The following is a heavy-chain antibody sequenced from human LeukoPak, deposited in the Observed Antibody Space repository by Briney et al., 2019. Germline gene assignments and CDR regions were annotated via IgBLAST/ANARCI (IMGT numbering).Heavy chain of an antibody. Sequence: PGGSLRLSCAASGFTFSSYSINWARQAPGKGLEWVSSISSSSSYIYYADSVKGRFTISRDNAKNSLYLQMNSLRAEDTAVYYCATEVAARWDYWGQGTLVTVSS. V-gene: IGHV3-21*01. CDR2: ISSSSSYI. CDR3: ATEVAARWDY. D-gene: IGHD2-15*01. CDR1: GFTFSSYS. J-gene: IGHJ4*02.